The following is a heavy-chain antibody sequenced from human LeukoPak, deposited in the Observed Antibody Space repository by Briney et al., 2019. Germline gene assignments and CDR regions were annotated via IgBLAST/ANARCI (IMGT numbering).Heavy chain of an antibody. CDR2: IYYSGST. CDR3: ARGRPIVVVTAIPRLLSDAFDI. D-gene: IGHD2-21*02. J-gene: IGHJ3*02. CDR1: GGSISSYY. V-gene: IGHV4-59*01. Sequence: PSETLSLTCAVSGGSISSYYWSWIRQPPGKGLEWIGYIYYSGSTNYIPSLKSRVTISVDTSKNQFSLKLSSVTAADTAVYYCARGRPIVVVTAIPRLLSDAFDIWGQGTMVTVSS.